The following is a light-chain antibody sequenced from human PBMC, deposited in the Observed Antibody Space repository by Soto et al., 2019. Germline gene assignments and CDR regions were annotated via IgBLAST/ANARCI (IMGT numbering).Light chain of an antibody. CDR3: YQRTNWPPIT. Sequence: PGEIFTFSWRASQSVSGIYLTWHPQKPXKAPRLLIYGASTRATSIQARFSGSGSGRDFTLNISSLQPEEFAVYYCYQRTNWPPITFGLGTRLEIK. CDR1: QSVSGIY. CDR2: GAS. J-gene: IGKJ5*01. V-gene: IGKV3D-20*02.